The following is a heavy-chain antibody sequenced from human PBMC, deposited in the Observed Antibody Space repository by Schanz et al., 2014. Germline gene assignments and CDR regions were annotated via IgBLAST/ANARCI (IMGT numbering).Heavy chain of an antibody. J-gene: IGHJ3*02. V-gene: IGHV1-18*01. D-gene: IGHD5-18*01. CDR1: GYTFTSHG. CDR3: TRGGYSYALSAFDI. Sequence: QVQLVQSGAEVKKPGASVKVSCKASGYTFTSHGISWVRQAPGQGLEWMGWITAYNGDTNYALKLQGRVTMTTDTSTGTAYMKLRGLRSDDTALYYCTRGGYSYALSAFDIWGQGTMVTVSS. CDR2: ITAYNGDT.